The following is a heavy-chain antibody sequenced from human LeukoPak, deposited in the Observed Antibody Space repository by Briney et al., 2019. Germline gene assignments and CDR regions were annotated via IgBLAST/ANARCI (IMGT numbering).Heavy chain of an antibody. CDR2: MNPNSGNT. D-gene: IGHD2-2*02. CDR1: GYTFTSYD. J-gene: IGHJ5*02. Sequence: SVKVSCKASGYTFTSYDINWVRQATGQGLEWMGWMNPNSGNTGYAQKFQGRVTITRNTSISTAYMELSSLRSEDTAVYYCARGRRCSSTSCYRWFDPWGQGTLVTVSS. V-gene: IGHV1-8*01. CDR3: ARGRRCSSTSCYRWFDP.